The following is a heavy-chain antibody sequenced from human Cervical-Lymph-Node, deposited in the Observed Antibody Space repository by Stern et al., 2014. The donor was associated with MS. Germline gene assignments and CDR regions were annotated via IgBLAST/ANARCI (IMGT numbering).Heavy chain of an antibody. CDR1: GLSLTTSAVG. CDR3: AHSVTDYDDVWGTYRKFDY. J-gene: IGHJ4*02. CDR2: IFWGDDK. V-gene: IGHV2-5*02. Sequence: QVTLKESGPTVMRPTQTLTLTCTFSGLSLTTSAVGVGWIRQPPGKALEWLALIFWGDDKRYSPSLKSRLTITKDTSKSQVVLTMTNMDPVDTATYFCAHSVTDYDDVWGTYRKFDYWGQGALVTVSS. D-gene: IGHD3-16*02.